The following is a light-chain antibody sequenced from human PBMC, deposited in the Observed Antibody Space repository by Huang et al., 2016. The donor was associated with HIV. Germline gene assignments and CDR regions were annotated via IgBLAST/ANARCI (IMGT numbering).Light chain of an antibody. CDR3: QQFNSYPFI. J-gene: IGKJ4*01. CDR2: AAS. V-gene: IGKV1-9*01. CDR1: QDITNY. Sequence: IQLTQSPSSVSAYVGDRVAITCLASQDITNYVAWHQQKPGKAPKLLKYAASTLERGVPSRFSGSGSGTDFTLAISSLQPEDSATYYYQQFNSYPFIFGGGTKVEIK.